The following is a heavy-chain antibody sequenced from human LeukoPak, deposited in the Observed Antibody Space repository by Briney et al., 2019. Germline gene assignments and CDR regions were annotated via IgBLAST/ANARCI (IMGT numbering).Heavy chain of an antibody. Sequence: QSGGSLRLSCAASGFTFSSYAMSWVRQAPGKGLEWVSAISGSGGSTYYADSVKGRFTISRDNSKNTLYLQMNSLRAEDTAVYYCAKDKGMVRGVVDGMDVWGQGTTVTVSS. V-gene: IGHV3-23*01. CDR1: GFTFSSYA. J-gene: IGHJ6*02. D-gene: IGHD3-10*01. CDR3: AKDKGMVRGVVDGMDV. CDR2: ISGSGGST.